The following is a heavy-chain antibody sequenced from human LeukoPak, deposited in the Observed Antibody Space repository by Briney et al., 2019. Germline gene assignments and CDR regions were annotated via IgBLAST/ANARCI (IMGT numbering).Heavy chain of an antibody. CDR2: ISSSGNTI. D-gene: IGHD6-6*01. CDR3: ARGPSIAARYDAFDI. Sequence: PVGSLRLSCAASEFTFTSYELNWVRQAPGKGLEWVSYISSSGNTISYADSVKGRFTISRDNAKNSLYLQVISLRAEDTAVYYCARGPSIAARYDAFDIWGQGTMVTVSS. J-gene: IGHJ3*02. V-gene: IGHV3-48*03. CDR1: EFTFTSYE.